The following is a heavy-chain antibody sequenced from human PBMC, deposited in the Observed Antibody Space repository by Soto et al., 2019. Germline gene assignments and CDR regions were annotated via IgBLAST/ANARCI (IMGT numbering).Heavy chain of an antibody. CDR3: ASSVLGFYYYLEV. CDR2: MNPSSGKT. Sequence: ASVKVSCKASGYTFTKYDINWVRQATGQGLGWMGWMNPSSGKTGYAQKFQGRVTMTRNTSINTAYMELSSLRSEDTAVYFCASSVLGFYYYLEVWGKGTTVTVSS. V-gene: IGHV1-8*01. D-gene: IGHD2-8*02. CDR1: GYTFTKYD. J-gene: IGHJ6*03.